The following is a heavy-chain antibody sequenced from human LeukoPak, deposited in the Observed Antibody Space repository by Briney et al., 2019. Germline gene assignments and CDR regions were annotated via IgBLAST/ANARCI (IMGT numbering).Heavy chain of an antibody. CDR2: IKNDGSEQ. V-gene: IGHV3-7*01. CDR3: ATGHYRDPAG. CDR1: GFTFSNFW. J-gene: IGHJ4*02. D-gene: IGHD3-10*01. Sequence: GGSLRLSCAASGFTFSNFWMNWVRQAPGKGLEWVANIKNDGSEQNYVDSVKGRFTISRDNAKNSLYLQMNSLRVDDTAVCHCATGHYRDPAGWGQGTLVTVSS.